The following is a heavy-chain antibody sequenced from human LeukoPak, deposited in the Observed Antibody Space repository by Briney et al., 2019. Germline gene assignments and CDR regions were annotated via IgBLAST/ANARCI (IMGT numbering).Heavy chain of an antibody. CDR3: AKDSSSSWYGWFDP. CDR2: IRYDGSNK. V-gene: IGHV3-30*02. D-gene: IGHD6-13*01. J-gene: IGHJ5*02. CDR1: GFTFSSYG. Sequence: GGALRLSCAASGFTFSSYGMHWVRQAPGKGLEWVAFIRYDGSNKYYADSVKGRFTISRDNSKNTLYLQMNSLRAEDTAVYYCAKDSSSSWYGWFDPWGQGTLVTVSS.